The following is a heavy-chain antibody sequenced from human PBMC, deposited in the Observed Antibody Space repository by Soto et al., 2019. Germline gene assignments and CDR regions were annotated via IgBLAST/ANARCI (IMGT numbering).Heavy chain of an antibody. J-gene: IGHJ4*02. CDR2: TYYSGST. V-gene: IGHV4-31*03. CDR1: GGSISSGGYY. CDR3: ARDTTVAGYFDY. Sequence: SETLSLTCTVSGGSISSGGYYWSWIRQHPGKGPEWIGYTYYSGSTYYNPSLKSRVTISVDTSKNQFSLKLSSVTAADTAVYYCARDTTVAGYFDYWGQGTLVTV. D-gene: IGHD6-19*01.